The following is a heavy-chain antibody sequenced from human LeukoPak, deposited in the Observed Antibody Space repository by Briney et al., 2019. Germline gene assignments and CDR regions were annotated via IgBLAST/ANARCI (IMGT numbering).Heavy chain of an antibody. Sequence: SGGSLRLSCAASGFTFSSYWMHWVRQAPGKGLEWVANIKQDGSEKHYVDSVKGRFTISRDNAKNSLFLQLNSLRAEDTAVYYCGRSMDVWGQGTTVIVSS. CDR2: IKQDGSEK. J-gene: IGHJ6*02. CDR3: GRSMDV. CDR1: GFTFSSYW. V-gene: IGHV3-7*01.